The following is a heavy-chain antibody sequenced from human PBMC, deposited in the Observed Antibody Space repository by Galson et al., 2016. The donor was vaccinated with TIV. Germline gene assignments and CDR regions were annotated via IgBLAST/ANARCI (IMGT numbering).Heavy chain of an antibody. D-gene: IGHD6-19*01. CDR1: GFTFGSYG. CDR2: MWFDGRDI. CDR3: ARARYSNGWFTDF. Sequence: SLRLSCAASGFTFGSYGMHWVRQAPGKGLEWVAVMWFDGRDIYYADSVKGRFTISRDNSKNKLYLQMNSLRGEDTAVYYCARARYSNGWFTDFWGQGTLVTVSS. J-gene: IGHJ4*02. V-gene: IGHV3-33*01.